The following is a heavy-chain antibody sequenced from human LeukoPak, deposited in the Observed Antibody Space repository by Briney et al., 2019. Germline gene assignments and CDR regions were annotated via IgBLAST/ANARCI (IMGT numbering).Heavy chain of an antibody. D-gene: IGHD1-26*01. V-gene: IGHV3-23*01. CDR2: VSGSGGNT. CDR1: GFTFGSYA. CDR3: ARGRGSSRYYFDY. Sequence: PGGSLRLSCAASGFTFGSYAMSWVRQAPGKGLEWVSAVSGSGGNTYYPDSVKGRFTISRDNSKNTLYLQMNSLRAEDTAVYYCARGRGSSRYYFDYWGQGTLVTVSS. J-gene: IGHJ4*02.